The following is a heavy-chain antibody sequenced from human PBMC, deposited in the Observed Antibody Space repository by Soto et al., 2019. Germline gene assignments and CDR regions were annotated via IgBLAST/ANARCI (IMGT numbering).Heavy chain of an antibody. Sequence: SQTLSLTCAISGDSVSSNSAAWNWIRQSPSRSLEWLGRTYYRSKWYNDYAVSVKSRITINPDTSKNQFSLQLNSVTPEDTAVYYCARNGSRMQQLVRGKYYYYGMDVRGQGTTVTVSS. CDR3: ARNGSRMQQLVRGKYYYYGMDV. V-gene: IGHV6-1*01. D-gene: IGHD6-13*01. CDR2: TYYRSKWYN. J-gene: IGHJ6*02. CDR1: GDSVSSNSAA.